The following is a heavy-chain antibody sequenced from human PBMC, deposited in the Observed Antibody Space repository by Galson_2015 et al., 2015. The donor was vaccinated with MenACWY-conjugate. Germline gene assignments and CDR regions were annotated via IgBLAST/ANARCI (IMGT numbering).Heavy chain of an antibody. J-gene: IGHJ4*02. CDR2: IYWDDDK. V-gene: IGHV2-5*02. Sequence: PALVKPTQTLTLTCTFSGFSLSTSGVGVGWIRQPPGKALEWLALIYWDDDKRYSPSLKSRLTITKDTSKNQVVLTMTNMDPVDTATYYCAHSDSGGSGSYWVFGADYWGQGTLVTVSS. CDR1: GFSLSTSGVG. CDR3: AHSDSGGSGSYWVFGADY. D-gene: IGHD3-10*01.